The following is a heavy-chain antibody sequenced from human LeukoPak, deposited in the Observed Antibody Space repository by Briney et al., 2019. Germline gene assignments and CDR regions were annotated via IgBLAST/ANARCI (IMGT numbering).Heavy chain of an antibody. D-gene: IGHD3-3*01. V-gene: IGHV1-2*06. CDR1: GYTFTGYY. J-gene: IGHJ4*02. Sequence: ASVKVSCKASGYTFTGYYTHWVRQAPGQGLEWMGRINPNSGGTNYAQRFQGRVTMTRDTSISTAYMELSRLRSDDTAVYYCARESAREYYDFWSGYLPLYFDYWGQGTLVTVSS. CDR2: INPNSGGT. CDR3: ARESAREYYDFWSGYLPLYFDY.